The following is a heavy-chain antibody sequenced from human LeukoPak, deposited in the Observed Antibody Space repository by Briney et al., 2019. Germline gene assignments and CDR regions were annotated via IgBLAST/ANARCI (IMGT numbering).Heavy chain of an antibody. CDR2: IIPIFGTA. CDR3: ARDPRFGELSWFDP. CDR1: GYTFNNYG. J-gene: IGHJ5*02. V-gene: IGHV1-69*13. Sequence: ASVKVSCKASGYTFNNYGISWVRQAPGQGLEWMGGIIPIFGTANYAQKFQGRVTITADESTSTAYMELSSLRSEDTAVYYCARDPRFGELSWFDPWGQGTLVTVSS. D-gene: IGHD3-10*01.